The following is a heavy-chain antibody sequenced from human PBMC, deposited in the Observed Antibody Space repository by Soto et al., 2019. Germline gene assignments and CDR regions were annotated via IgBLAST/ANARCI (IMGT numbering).Heavy chain of an antibody. CDR2: ISYDGSNK. CDR1: GVTFSSYA. V-gene: IGHV3-30-3*01. CDR3: ARGSNSMGAIDI. Sequence: GGTLRLSCAASGVTFSSYAMHWVRQAPGKGLEWVAVISYDGSNKYYADPEKGRITISRDNTKNTLYMQMNSLRAEDTAEYYCARGSNSMGAIDIWGQGTMVTVSS. D-gene: IGHD4-4*01. J-gene: IGHJ3*02.